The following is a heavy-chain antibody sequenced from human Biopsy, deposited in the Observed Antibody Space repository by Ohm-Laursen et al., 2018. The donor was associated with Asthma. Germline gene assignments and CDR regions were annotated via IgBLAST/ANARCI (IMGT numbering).Heavy chain of an antibody. CDR2: VFWSGST. V-gene: IGHV4-30-4*01. D-gene: IGHD4-17*01. CDR1: GGYTGSSDHH. J-gene: IGHJ6*02. Sequence: PSETLSLTCRVSGGYTGSSDHHWAWIRQAPGKGLEWIGFVFWSGSTHYSRSLERRVSISIDTATNEFSMKLWSVTPADTAVYFCARVVSYGDIYFGIDVWGPGNTVTVSS. CDR3: ARVVSYGDIYFGIDV.